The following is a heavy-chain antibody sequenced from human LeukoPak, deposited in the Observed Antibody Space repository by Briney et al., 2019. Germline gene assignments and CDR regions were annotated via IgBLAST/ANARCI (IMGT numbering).Heavy chain of an antibody. V-gene: IGHV3-7*03. J-gene: IGHJ4*02. CDR2: TKQDGSEK. CDR3: ARDTYYFASGTFDY. CDR1: GFTFSSYW. Sequence: GVSLRFSCAAPGFTFSSYWMSWVRHFPGKGLEWVANTKQDGSEKYYVDSVKGRFTISRDNAKNSLYLQMNSLRAEDTAVYYCARDTYYFASGTFDYWGQGTLVTVSS. D-gene: IGHD3-10*01.